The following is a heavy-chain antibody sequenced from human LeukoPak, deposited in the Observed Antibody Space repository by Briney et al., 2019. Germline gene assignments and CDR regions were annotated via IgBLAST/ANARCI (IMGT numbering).Heavy chain of an antibody. Sequence: PGGSLRLSCAASGFTFSSYSMNWVRQAPGKGLEWVSSISSSSSYIYYADSVKGRFTISRDNAKNSLYLQMNSLRAEDTAVYYCARDGYYYEEDQRYFDLWGRGTLVTVSS. CDR3: ARDGYYYEEDQRYFDL. J-gene: IGHJ2*01. CDR1: GFTFSSYS. CDR2: ISSSSSYI. D-gene: IGHD3-22*01. V-gene: IGHV3-21*01.